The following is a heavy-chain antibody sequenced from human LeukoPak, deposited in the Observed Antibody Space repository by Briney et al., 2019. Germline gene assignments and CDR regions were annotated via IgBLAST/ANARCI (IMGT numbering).Heavy chain of an antibody. CDR3: ARGSVNYCSSTSCSGAFDI. CDR1: GGSISSSNYY. Sequence: SETLSLTCTVSGGSISSSNYYWGWARQPPGKGLVWFGNIYYSASTYYNPSLKSRVTISEDTSKNQFSLKLSSVTAADTAVYYCARGSVNYCSSTSCSGAFDIWGQGTMVTVSS. J-gene: IGHJ3*02. D-gene: IGHD2-2*01. V-gene: IGHV4-39*07. CDR2: IYYSAST.